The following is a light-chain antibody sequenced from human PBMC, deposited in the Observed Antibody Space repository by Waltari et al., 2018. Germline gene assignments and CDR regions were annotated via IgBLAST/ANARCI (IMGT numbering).Light chain of an antibody. V-gene: IGLV2-14*03. CDR2: DVP. CDR3: ASYTTTSLGV. CDR1: SNDVGGYNY. J-gene: IGLJ3*02. Sequence: QSALTQPTSMSGSPGQSITISCSGTSNDVGGYNYVSWYQQHSGKAPKLIIYDVPSRPSGVSDRFSGAKSGNTASRTISGLQLDDEAYYFCASYTTTSLGVFGGGTKVTVL.